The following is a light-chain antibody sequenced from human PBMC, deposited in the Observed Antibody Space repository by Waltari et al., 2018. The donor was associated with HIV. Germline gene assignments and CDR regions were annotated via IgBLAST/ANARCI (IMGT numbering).Light chain of an antibody. CDR1: SSNIGRNY. V-gene: IGLV1-47*01. CDR3: AAWDDSLSGQV. Sequence: QSVLTQPPSASGTPGQRATISCSGSSSNIGRNYVYWYQQLPGTAPKLLIYRNNQRPSGVPDRFSGSKSGTSASLAISGLRSEDEADYYCAAWDDSLSGQVFGGGTKLTVL. J-gene: IGLJ3*02. CDR2: RNN.